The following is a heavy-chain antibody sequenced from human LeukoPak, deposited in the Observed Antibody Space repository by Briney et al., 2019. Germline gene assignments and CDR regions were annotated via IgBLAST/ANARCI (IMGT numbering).Heavy chain of an antibody. CDR1: GFTFSTFV. J-gene: IGHJ4*02. CDR2: ISVGAEYI. CDR3: ASGPPFLKYFEY. V-gene: IGHV3-23*01. Sequence: GGSLRLSCAASGFTFSTFVMNWFRQVPGKGLDWVSTISVGAEYIFYADSVKGRFTISRDDSNNALYLQMHSLRAEDTALYYCASGPPFLKYFEYWGQGTLVTVSS. D-gene: IGHD3-3*01.